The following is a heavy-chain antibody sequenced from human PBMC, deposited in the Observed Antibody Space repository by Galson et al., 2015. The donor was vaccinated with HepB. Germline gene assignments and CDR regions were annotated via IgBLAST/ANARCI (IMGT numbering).Heavy chain of an antibody. CDR2: IYYSGST. J-gene: IGHJ4*02. CDR3: ARDGGGLDY. D-gene: IGHD3-16*01. CDR1: GGSISSYY. V-gene: IGHV4-59*01. Sequence: LSLTCTVSGGSISSYYWRWIRQPPGKGLEWIGYIYYSGSTNYNPSLKSRVTISVDTSKNQFSLKLSSVTAADTAVYYCARDGGGLDYWGQGTLVTVSS.